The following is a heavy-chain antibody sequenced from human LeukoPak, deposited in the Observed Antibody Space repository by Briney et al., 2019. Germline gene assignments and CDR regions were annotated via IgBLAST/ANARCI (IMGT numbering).Heavy chain of an antibody. CDR2: ISVNNGGT. J-gene: IGHJ1*01. V-gene: IGHV1-18*01. Sequence: ASVKVSCKASGYTFTTYSPAWVRQAPGQSLKWMGWISVNNGGTNYAQSFQDRVTLTRDTSTNTAYLELRSLRSDDTAIIYCATATQPRGYFLHWGQGTLVTVSS. D-gene: IGHD2-2*01. CDR1: GYTFTTYS. CDR3: ATATQPRGYFLH.